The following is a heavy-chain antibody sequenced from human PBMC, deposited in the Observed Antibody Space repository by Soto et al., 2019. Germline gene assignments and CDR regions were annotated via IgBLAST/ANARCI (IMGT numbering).Heavy chain of an antibody. CDR3: AREGSGWKYFDY. Sequence: QVQLVQSGAEVKKPGASVKVSCKGSGYTFIANYIQWVRQAPGQGLEWMGWINPNSGGTTYAQKFQGRVTLTRDTSITTAYMELSGMRLADTAVYFCAREGSGWKYFDYWGQGSMVTVPS. J-gene: IGHJ4*02. CDR1: GYTFIANY. CDR2: INPNSGGT. D-gene: IGHD6-19*01. V-gene: IGHV1-2*02.